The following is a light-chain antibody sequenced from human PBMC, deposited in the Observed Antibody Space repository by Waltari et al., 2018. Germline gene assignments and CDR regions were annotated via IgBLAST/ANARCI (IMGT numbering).Light chain of an antibody. CDR3: QQYNSYPLT. CDR2: CAS. CDR1: QVIGNY. Sequence: DIQMTQSPSSLSASVGDRVTITCRASQVIGNYLALFQQKPGEAPKSLIYCASSLQSGVPSKFSGSGSGTDVTLTITTLQPEDSATYYCQQYNSYPLTFGGGTKVEIK. J-gene: IGKJ4*01. V-gene: IGKV1-16*02.